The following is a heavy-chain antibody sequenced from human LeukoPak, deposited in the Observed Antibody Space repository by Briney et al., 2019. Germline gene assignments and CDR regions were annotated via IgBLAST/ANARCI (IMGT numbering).Heavy chain of an antibody. CDR2: IIPIFGTA. J-gene: IGHJ4*02. CDR3: ARGRCSSTSCYRAMYFFDY. Sequence: SVKVSCKASGGTFSSYAISWVRQAPGQGLEWMGGIIPIFGTANYAQKLRGRVTITADESTSTAYMELSSLRSEDTAVYYCARGRCSSTSCYRAMYFFDYWGQGTLVTVSS. CDR1: GGTFSSYA. D-gene: IGHD2-2*02. V-gene: IGHV1-69*13.